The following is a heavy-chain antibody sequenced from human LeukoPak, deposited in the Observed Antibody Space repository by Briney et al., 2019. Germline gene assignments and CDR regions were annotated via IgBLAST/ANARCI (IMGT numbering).Heavy chain of an antibody. J-gene: IGHJ4*02. CDR1: GGSISTYY. D-gene: IGHD4-23*01. CDR3: ARDTGTVVDY. Sequence: KPSETLSLTCTVSGGSISTYYWSWIRQPPGKGLEWIGYIYYSGSTNYSSSLKSRVTTSVDTSKNQFSLKLSSVTAADTAVYYCARDTGTVVDYWGQGTLVTVSS. CDR2: IYYSGST. V-gene: IGHV4-59*01.